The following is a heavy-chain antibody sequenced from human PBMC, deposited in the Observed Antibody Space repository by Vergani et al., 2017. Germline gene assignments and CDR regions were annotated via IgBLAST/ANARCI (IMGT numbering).Heavy chain of an antibody. Sequence: QLQLQESGPGLVKPSETLSIICTVSGGSINPSSSFWGWIRQSPGKGLEWIGSINYVGRTYYIPSRQSRATVFVDTSKNQISLNLASVTAADTAVYYCARVYTQVPATGHFYDMDVWGKGTAVVVSS. CDR2: INYVGRT. CDR3: ARVYTQVPATGHFYDMDV. CDR1: GGSINPSSSF. J-gene: IGHJ6*03. D-gene: IGHD6-25*01. V-gene: IGHV4-39*01.